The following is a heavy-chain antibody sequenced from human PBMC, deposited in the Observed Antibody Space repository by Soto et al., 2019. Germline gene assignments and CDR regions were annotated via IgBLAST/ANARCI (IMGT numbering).Heavy chain of an antibody. J-gene: IGHJ4*02. D-gene: IGHD3-10*01. Sequence: SETLSLTCTVSGGHMNNVYWTWVRQAQEKTLEWNGYLLSNGSTNHTPALKSPVTMSGDMTKKQFSLKLTSVTAADTAVYYCARAKVPRGVPTIDYWGQGLLVTVSS. V-gene: IGHV4-59*01. CDR3: ARAKVPRGVPTIDY. CDR1: GGHMNNVY. CDR2: LLSNGST.